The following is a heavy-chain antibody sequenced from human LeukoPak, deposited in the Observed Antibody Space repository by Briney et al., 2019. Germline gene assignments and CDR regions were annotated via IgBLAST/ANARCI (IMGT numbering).Heavy chain of an antibody. Sequence: PGGSLRLSCAASGFTFSDYAMSWVRQAPGKGLEWVSAISGSGGSTYYADSVKGRFTISRDNSKKTLYLQMNSLRAEDTAVYYCASLSGHSTGDFWGQGTLVTVSS. V-gene: IGHV3-23*01. CDR3: ASLSGHSTGDF. CDR1: GFTFSDYA. D-gene: IGHD6-13*01. J-gene: IGHJ4*02. CDR2: ISGSGGST.